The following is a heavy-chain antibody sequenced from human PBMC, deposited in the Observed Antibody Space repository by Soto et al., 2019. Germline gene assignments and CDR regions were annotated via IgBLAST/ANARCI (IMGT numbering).Heavy chain of an antibody. CDR2: IYYSGST. V-gene: IGHV4-31*03. CDR3: ASRAFGGVIAPGAFDI. Sequence: QVQLQESGPGLVKPSQTLSLTCTVSGGSISSGGYYWSWIRQHPGKGLEWIGYIYYSGSTYYNPSLKSRVTISVDTSKNQFSLKLSSVTAADTAVYYCASRAFGGVIAPGAFDIWGQGTMVTVSS. J-gene: IGHJ3*02. D-gene: IGHD3-16*02. CDR1: GGSISSGGYY.